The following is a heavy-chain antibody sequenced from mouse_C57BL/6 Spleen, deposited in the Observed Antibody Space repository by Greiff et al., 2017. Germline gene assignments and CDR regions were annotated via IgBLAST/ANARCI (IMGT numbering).Heavy chain of an antibody. CDR1: GFTFTDYY. CDR2: ISNKANGYTT. V-gene: IGHV7-3*01. Sequence: DVKLVESGGGLVQPGGSLSLSCAASGFTFTDYYMSWVRQPPGKALEWLGFISNKANGYTTAYSATGRGPFTISKDHYQRFLYINMIAMRAEASATYDCARCVGNYPYFDFWGQGTTLTVSS. D-gene: IGHD2-1*01. J-gene: IGHJ2*01. CDR3: ARCVGNYPYFDF.